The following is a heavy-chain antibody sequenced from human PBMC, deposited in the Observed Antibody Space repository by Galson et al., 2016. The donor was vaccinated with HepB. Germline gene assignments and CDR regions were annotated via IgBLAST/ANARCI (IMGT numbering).Heavy chain of an antibody. J-gene: IGHJ4*02. CDR2: ISTRRTT. V-gene: IGHV3-23*01. CDR1: GFVFSHIG. Sequence: SLRLSCAASGFVFSHIGLSWVRQAPGKGLEWVASISTRRTTYYSDSVQGQFTISRDNSNNTLYLQMNGLRAEDTAVYYCAKERLVRRIFDHWGQGTLLTASS. D-gene: IGHD1-1*01. CDR3: AKERLVRRIFDH.